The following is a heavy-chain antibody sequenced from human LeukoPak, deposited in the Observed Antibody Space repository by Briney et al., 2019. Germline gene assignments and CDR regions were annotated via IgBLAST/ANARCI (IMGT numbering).Heavy chain of an antibody. J-gene: IGHJ4*02. CDR1: GFTFSSYG. CDR2: ISYDGSNK. Sequence: GGSLRLSCAASGFTFSSYGMHWVRQAPGKGLEWVAVISYDGSNKYYADSVKGRFTISRDNSKNTLYLQMNSLRAEDTAVYYSAKAVGVTQRGYFDYWGQGTLVTVSS. V-gene: IGHV3-30*18. D-gene: IGHD1-26*01. CDR3: AKAVGVTQRGYFDY.